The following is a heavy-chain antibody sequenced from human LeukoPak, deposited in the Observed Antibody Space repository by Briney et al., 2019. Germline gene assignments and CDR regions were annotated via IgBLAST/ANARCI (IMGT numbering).Heavy chain of an antibody. Sequence: ASVKVSCKASGYTFTSYYMHWVRQAPGQGLEWMGIINPSGGSTSYAQKFQGRVTMTRDTSTSTVYMELSSLRSEDTAVYYCARERIDYGDRRGFDYWGLGTLVTVSS. CDR2: INPSGGST. J-gene: IGHJ4*02. V-gene: IGHV1-46*01. CDR3: ARERIDYGDRRGFDY. CDR1: GYTFTSYY. D-gene: IGHD4-17*01.